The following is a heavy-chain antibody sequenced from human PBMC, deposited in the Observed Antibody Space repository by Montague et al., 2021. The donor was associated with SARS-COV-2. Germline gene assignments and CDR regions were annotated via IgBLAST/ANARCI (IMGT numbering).Heavy chain of an antibody. J-gene: IGHJ4*02. CDR3: AAGLFYFDY. CDR2: IRSKAYGGTT. V-gene: IGHV3-49*03. Sequence: SLRLSCAGSGFTFGDYAISWIRQTPGKGLEWVGFIRSKAYGGTTQYAASAEGKFTISRDDSKSTAYLQINSLKSDDTALYYAAAGLFYFDYWGQGALVTVSS. CDR1: GFTFGDYA. D-gene: IGHD6-13*01.